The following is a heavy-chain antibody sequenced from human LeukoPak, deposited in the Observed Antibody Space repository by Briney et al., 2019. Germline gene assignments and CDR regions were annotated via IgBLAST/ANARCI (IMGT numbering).Heavy chain of an antibody. Sequence: PSETLSLTCAVSGGSISSYYWSWIRQPPEKGLEWIGRLYTSGSTNYNPSLKSRVTMSLDTSKNQFSLKLSSVTAADTAVYYCARVATYYYGSGSESAIDYWGQGTLVTVSS. CDR1: GGSISSYY. J-gene: IGHJ4*02. CDR3: ARVATYYYGSGSESAIDY. D-gene: IGHD3-10*01. V-gene: IGHV4-4*07. CDR2: LYTSGST.